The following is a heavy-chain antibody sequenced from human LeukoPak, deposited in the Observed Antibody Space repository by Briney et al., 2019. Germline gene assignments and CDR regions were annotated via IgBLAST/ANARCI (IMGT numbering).Heavy chain of an antibody. D-gene: IGHD2-2*01. Sequence: GGSLRLSCAASEFTFSSHSMNWVRQAPGKGLVWVSSISRSGGSIYYADSLKGRFTISRDNAKNSLYLQMNSLRAEDTAVYFCARSLKVSAALDVFDIWGQGTMVTVSS. CDR2: ISRSGGSI. CDR1: EFTFSSHS. V-gene: IGHV3-21*01. CDR3: ARSLKVSAALDVFDI. J-gene: IGHJ3*02.